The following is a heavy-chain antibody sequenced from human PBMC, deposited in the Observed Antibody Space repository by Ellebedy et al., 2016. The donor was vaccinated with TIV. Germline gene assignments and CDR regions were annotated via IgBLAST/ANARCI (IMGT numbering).Heavy chain of an antibody. V-gene: IGHV3-21*06. D-gene: IGHD4-23*01. CDR3: AKSTVITPEGDAYDI. CDR1: GVTFSSFG. Sequence: GESLKISCAASGVTFSSFGMNWVRQASGKGLEWVSSIDSSSTYIYYADSVKGRFTISRDNAKNSLYLHMKSLRAEETAVYYCAKSTVITPEGDAYDIWGQGTKVTVSS. J-gene: IGHJ3*02. CDR2: IDSSSTYI.